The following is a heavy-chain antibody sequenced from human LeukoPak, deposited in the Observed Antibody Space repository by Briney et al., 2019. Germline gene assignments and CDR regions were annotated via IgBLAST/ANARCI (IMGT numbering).Heavy chain of an antibody. D-gene: IGHD3-3*01. Sequence: GGSLRLSCAASGFTFSTHSMNWVRQAPGKGLEWISSISSSSSYIYYADSVKGRFTISRDNAKNSLYLQMNSLRAEDTAVYYCARDFLGFRFLEWLLYWGQGTLATVSS. CDR2: ISSSSSYI. J-gene: IGHJ4*02. V-gene: IGHV3-21*01. CDR3: ARDFLGFRFLEWLLY. CDR1: GFTFSTHS.